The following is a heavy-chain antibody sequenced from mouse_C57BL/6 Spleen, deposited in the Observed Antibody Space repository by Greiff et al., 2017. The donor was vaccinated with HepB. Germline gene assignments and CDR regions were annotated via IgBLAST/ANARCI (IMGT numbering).Heavy chain of an antibody. J-gene: IGHJ1*03. CDR3: ARGDYGSVWYFDV. CDR2: ISSGSSTI. V-gene: IGHV5-17*01. CDR1: GFTFSVYG. D-gene: IGHD1-1*01. Sequence: EVKLVESGGGLVKPGGSLKLSCAASGFTFSVYGMHWVRQAPEKGLEWVAYISSGSSTIYYADTVKGRFTISRDNAKNTLFLQMTSLRSEDTAMYYCARGDYGSVWYFDVWGTGTTVTVSS.